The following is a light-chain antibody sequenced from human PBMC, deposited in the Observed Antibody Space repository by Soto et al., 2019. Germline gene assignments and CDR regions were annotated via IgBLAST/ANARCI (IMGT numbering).Light chain of an antibody. J-gene: IGKJ1*01. V-gene: IGKV3-11*01. Sequence: EIVFTQSPATLSLYPRERATLSCRASQSVSSYLAWYQQTPRQAPRLLIYDASNRATGIPARFSGSGSGTDFTLTISSLEPEDFAVYYCQQRSNWPTFGQGTKVDIK. CDR2: DAS. CDR3: QQRSNWPT. CDR1: QSVSSY.